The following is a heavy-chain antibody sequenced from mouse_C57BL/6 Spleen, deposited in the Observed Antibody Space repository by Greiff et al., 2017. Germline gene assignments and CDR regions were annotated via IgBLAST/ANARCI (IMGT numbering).Heavy chain of an antibody. CDR1: GYTFTDYY. Sequence: VQLQQSGPELVKPGASVKISCKASGYTFTDYYMNWVKQSHGKSLEWIGNINPNNGGTSYNQKFKGKATLTVDKSSSTAYMELRSLTSEDSAVYYCARKGVSGMWYFDYWGQGTTRTVSS. J-gene: IGHJ2*01. D-gene: IGHD3-1*01. V-gene: IGHV1-26*01. CDR3: ARKGVSGMWYFDY. CDR2: INPNNGGT.